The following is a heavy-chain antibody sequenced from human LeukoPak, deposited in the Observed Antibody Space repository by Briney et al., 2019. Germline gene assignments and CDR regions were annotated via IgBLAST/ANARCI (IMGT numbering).Heavy chain of an antibody. CDR1: GFTFSSYA. CDR2: ISYGGSNK. D-gene: IGHD2-21*02. V-gene: IGHV3-30-3*01. J-gene: IGHJ4*02. Sequence: PGGSLRLSCAASGFTFSSYAMHWVRQAPGKGLEWVAVISYGGSNKYYADSVKGRFTISRDNSKNTLYLQMNSLRAEDTAVYYCARGVCGGDCYSNYWGQGTLVTVSS. CDR3: ARGVCGGDCYSNY.